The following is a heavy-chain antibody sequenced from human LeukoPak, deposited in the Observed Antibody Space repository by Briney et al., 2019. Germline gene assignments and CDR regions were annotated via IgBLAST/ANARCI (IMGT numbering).Heavy chain of an antibody. V-gene: IGHV3-30*02. CDR3: AKGFDRDGL. D-gene: IGHD3-9*01. CDR1: GFTFSNYG. Sequence: GGSLRLSCAASGFTFSNYGMHWVRQAPGKGLEWVAFIRFDGTSKYYADSVKGRFTISRDNSKNTLFLQMHSLRAEDTAMYYCAKGFDRDGLWGQGTQVTVSS. J-gene: IGHJ4*02. CDR2: IRFDGTSK.